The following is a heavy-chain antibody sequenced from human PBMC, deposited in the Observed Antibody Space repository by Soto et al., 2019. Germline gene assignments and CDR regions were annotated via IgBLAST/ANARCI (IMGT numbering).Heavy chain of an antibody. CDR3: ARASGGAWNYYYYYMDV. CDR2: IYYSGST. CDR1: GGCISSGGYY. V-gene: IGHV4-31*03. D-gene: IGHD3-10*01. J-gene: IGHJ6*03. Sequence: PSETLSLTCTVSGGCISSGGYYWSWIRQHPGKGLEWIGYIYYSGSTYYNPSLKSRVTISVDTSKNQFSLKLSSVTAADTAVYYCARASGGAWNYYYYYMDVWGKGTTVTVSS.